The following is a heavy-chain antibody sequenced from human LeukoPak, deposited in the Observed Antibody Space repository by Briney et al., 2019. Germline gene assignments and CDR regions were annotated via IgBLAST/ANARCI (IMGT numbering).Heavy chain of an antibody. J-gene: IGHJ4*02. Sequence: GGSLRLSCATSGFTFSNAWMDWVRQAPGKGLEWVGRIKSKIDGGITDYAAPVKGRFIISRDDSKDTLYLQMNSLKTEDTAVYYCIATRYWGQGTLVTVSS. V-gene: IGHV3-15*01. CDR1: GFTFSNAW. CDR2: IKSKIDGGIT. CDR3: IATRY.